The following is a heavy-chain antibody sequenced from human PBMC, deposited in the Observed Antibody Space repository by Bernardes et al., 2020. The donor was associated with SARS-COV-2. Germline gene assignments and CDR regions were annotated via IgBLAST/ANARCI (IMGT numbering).Heavy chain of an antibody. D-gene: IGHD3-9*01. J-gene: IGHJ6*03. CDR2: INHSGST. Sequence: SETLSPTCAVYGGSFRGYYWSWIRQPPGQGLEWIGEINHSGSTNYNPSLKSRVTISVDTSKNQFSLKLSSVTAADTAVYYCARGRYDILTGYYSGYYYYYMDVWGKGTTVTVSS. CDR3: ARGRYDILTGYYSGYYYYYMDV. V-gene: IGHV4-34*01. CDR1: GGSFRGYY.